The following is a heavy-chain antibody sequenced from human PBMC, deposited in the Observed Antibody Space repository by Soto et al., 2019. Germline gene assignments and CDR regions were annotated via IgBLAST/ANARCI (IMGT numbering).Heavy chain of an antibody. V-gene: IGHV4-31*03. CDR2: IYYSGST. Sequence: QVQLQESGPGLVKPSQTLSLTCTVSGGSISSGDYYWSWIRQHPGKGLEWIGYIYYSGSTYYNPSLTSRVTTAVDTCKNQFSLKLRSVTAADTAVYYCGRRLSGSRQGFEPWGQGTLVTVSS. CDR3: GRRLSGSRQGFEP. D-gene: IGHD2-15*01. CDR1: GGSISSGDYY. J-gene: IGHJ5*02.